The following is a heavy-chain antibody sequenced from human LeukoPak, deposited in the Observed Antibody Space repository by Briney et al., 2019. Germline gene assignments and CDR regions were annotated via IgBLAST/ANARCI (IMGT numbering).Heavy chain of an antibody. CDR3: ARGVAAGYDY. J-gene: IGHJ4*02. V-gene: IGHV1-8*01. CDR1: GYTFTSYH. CDR2: MSPNSGDT. Sequence: ASVKVSCKASGYTFTSYHINWVRQATGQGLEWMGWMSPNSGDTGFAQKFQDRVTMTRNTSITTAYMELSSLRSDDTATYYCARGVAAGYDYWGQGTLVTVSS. D-gene: IGHD6-13*01.